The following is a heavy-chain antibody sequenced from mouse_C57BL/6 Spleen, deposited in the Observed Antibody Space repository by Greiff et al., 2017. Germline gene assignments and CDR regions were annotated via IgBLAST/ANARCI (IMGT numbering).Heavy chain of an antibody. Sequence: QVQLQQSGAELARPGASVKLSCTASGYTFTSYGISWVMQRTGQGLVWIGEFYPRSGNTYYNEKFKGKATLTADKSSSTAYMELRSLTSEDSAVYFCAAIYYDYKFAYWGQGTLVTVSA. V-gene: IGHV1-81*01. J-gene: IGHJ3*01. CDR2: FYPRSGNT. CDR3: AAIYYDYKFAY. D-gene: IGHD2-4*01. CDR1: GYTFTSYG.